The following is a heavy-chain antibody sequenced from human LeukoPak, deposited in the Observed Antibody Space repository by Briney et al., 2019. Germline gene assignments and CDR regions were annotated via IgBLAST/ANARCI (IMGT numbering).Heavy chain of an antibody. CDR2: IIPIFGTA. CDR3: ARNYNWNYDYYYYYMDV. D-gene: IGHD1-7*01. Sequence: SVKVSCKASGGTFSSYAISWVRQAPGQGLEWMGGIIPIFGTANYAQKFQGRVTITADKSTSTAYMELSSLRSEDTAVYYCARNYNWNYDYYYYYMDVWGKGTTVTVSS. V-gene: IGHV1-69*06. J-gene: IGHJ6*03. CDR1: GGTFSSYA.